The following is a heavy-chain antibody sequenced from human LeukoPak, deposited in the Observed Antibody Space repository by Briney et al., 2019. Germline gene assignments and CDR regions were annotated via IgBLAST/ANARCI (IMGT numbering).Heavy chain of an antibody. J-gene: IGHJ3*02. CDR3: ASYYYDSSGYLLGDAFDI. V-gene: IGHV4-4*07. CDR1: GGSISSYY. D-gene: IGHD3-22*01. Sequence: SETLSLTCAVSGGSISSYYWSWIRQPAGKGLEWIGRIYTSGSTNYNPSLKSRVTMSVDTSKNQFSLKLSSVTAADTAVYYCASYYYDSSGYLLGDAFDIWGQGTMVTVSS. CDR2: IYTSGST.